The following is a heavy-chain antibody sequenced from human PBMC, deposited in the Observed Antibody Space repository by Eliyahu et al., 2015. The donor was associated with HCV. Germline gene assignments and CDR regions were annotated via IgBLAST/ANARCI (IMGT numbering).Heavy chain of an antibody. V-gene: IGHV3-11*01. Sequence: QLVESGGGLVKPGGSLRLSCAASGFIFSDHYVSWVRQTPGRGLEWISYISSTGSTRKYADSVEGRFTISRDNAENSVYLQMDGLRVEDTAVYYCTREGLGYGEYFDSWGQGTLVTVSS. J-gene: IGHJ4*02. CDR3: TREGLGYGEYFDS. CDR2: ISSTGSTR. D-gene: IGHD3-10*01. CDR1: GFIFSDHY.